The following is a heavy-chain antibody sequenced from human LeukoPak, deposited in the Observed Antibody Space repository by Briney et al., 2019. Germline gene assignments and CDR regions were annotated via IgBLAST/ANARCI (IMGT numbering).Heavy chain of an antibody. V-gene: IGHV1-8*01. CDR1: GYTFTSYD. Sequence: GASVKVSCKASGYTFTSYDINWVRQATGQGLEWMGWMNPNSGNTGYAQKFQGRVTMTRNTSISTAYMELSSLRSEDTAVYYCARVKGLRFGFDYWGQGTLVTVSS. J-gene: IGHJ4*02. CDR2: MNPNSGNT. CDR3: ARVKGLRFGFDY. D-gene: IGHD3-16*01.